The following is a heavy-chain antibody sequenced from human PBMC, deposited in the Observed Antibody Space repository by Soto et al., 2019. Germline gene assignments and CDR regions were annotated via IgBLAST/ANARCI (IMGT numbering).Heavy chain of an antibody. Sequence: QITLKESGPTLVKPTQTLTLTCTFSGFSLDTSGVGVGWIRQPPGKALEWLALIYWDDDKRYSPSLKSRLTITKETSKNQVVLTMTNVDPVDTATYYCAHTGGGLWGTAMAPLDYWGQGTLVTVSS. CDR2: IYWDDDK. J-gene: IGHJ4*02. CDR3: AHTGGGLWGTAMAPLDY. CDR1: GFSLDTSGVG. V-gene: IGHV2-5*02. D-gene: IGHD5-18*01.